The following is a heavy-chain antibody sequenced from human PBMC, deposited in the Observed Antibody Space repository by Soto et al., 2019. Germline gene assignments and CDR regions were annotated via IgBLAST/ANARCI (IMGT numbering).Heavy chain of an antibody. J-gene: IGHJ6*03. Sequence: SVKVSCKASGGTFSSYTISWVRQAPGQGLEWMGRIIPILGIANYAQKFQGRVTITADKSTSTAYMELSSLRSEDTAVYYCARSYYDFWSGYYGIGYYYYYMDVWGKGTTVTVSS. V-gene: IGHV1-69*02. CDR1: GGTFSSYT. CDR2: IIPILGIA. D-gene: IGHD3-3*01. CDR3: ARSYYDFWSGYYGIGYYYYYMDV.